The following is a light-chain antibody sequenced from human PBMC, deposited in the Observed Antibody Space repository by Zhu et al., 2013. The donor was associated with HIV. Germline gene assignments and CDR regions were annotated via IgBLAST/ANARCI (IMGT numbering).Light chain of an antibody. CDR1: QSVSSN. Sequence: EIVMTQSPATLSVSPGERATLSCRASQSVSSNLAWYQQKPGQAPRLLIYDASNRATGVSARFSASGSGTEFTLTISSLQSEDFAVYYCQCGYSTPLTFGGGTKVEIK. V-gene: IGKV3-15*01. CDR3: QCGYSTPLT. CDR2: DAS. J-gene: IGKJ4*01.